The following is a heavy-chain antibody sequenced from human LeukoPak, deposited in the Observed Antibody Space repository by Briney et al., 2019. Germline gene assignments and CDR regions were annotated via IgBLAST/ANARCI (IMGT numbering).Heavy chain of an antibody. CDR2: INPSSGGT. J-gene: IGHJ3*02. D-gene: IGHD2-2*01. CDR1: GYTFTGDY. Sequence: ASVKVSCKASGYTFTGDYMHWVRQAPGQGLEWMGWINPSSGGTNYAQKFQGRVTMTRDTSISTAYMELSRLRSDDTAVYYCARSIVVVPAAISADAFDIWGQGTMVTVSS. CDR3: ARSIVVVPAAISADAFDI. V-gene: IGHV1-2*02.